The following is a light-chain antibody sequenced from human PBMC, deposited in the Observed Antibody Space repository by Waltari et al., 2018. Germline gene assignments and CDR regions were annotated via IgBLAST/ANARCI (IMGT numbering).Light chain of an antibody. J-gene: IGKJ1*01. Sequence: DVVLTQSPLSLSVTLGQPASISFRSSQSLMYTDGETYFNWFKQGPGQSPRHLIYKVSSRDFGVPDRFSGSGSGTDFTLNISRVEAEDVAIYYCMQGTHWPPWTFGQGTKVEIK. CDR3: MQGTHWPPWT. CDR1: QSLMYTDGETY. CDR2: KVS. V-gene: IGKV2-30*01.